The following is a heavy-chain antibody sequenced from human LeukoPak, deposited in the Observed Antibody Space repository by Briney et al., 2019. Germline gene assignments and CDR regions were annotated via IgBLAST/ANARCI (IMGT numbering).Heavy chain of an antibody. CDR2: IYHSGST. Sequence: PSETLSLTCAVSGCSINSGYYWGWIRQPPGKGLEWIGSIYHSGSTSYNPSLKSRVTISVDTSKNQFSLKLSSVTAADTAVYYCARHRAGATSYDAFDIWGQGTMVTVSS. CDR1: GCSINSGYY. CDR3: ARHRAGATSYDAFDI. V-gene: IGHV4-38-2*01. D-gene: IGHD1-26*01. J-gene: IGHJ3*02.